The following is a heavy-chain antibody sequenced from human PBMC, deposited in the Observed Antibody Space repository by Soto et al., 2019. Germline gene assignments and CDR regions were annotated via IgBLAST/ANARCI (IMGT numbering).Heavy chain of an antibody. J-gene: IGHJ4*01. CDR1: GDSVSSNTAG. D-gene: IGHD1-26*01. V-gene: IGHV6-1*01. CDR3: ARGEQYSGRIFDY. CDR2: TYYRSKWYY. Sequence: PSQTLSLTCDISGDSVSSNTAGWNWVRQSPSRGLEWLGRTYYRSKWYYDYALSVRSRITINPDTSKNQYSLQLNSVTPEDTAVYYCARGEQYSGRIFDYWGQGPLVTVSS.